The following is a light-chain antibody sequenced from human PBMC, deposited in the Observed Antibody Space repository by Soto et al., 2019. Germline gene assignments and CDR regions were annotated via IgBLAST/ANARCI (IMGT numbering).Light chain of an antibody. Sequence: SVLTQPASVSGSPGQSITISCTGTSSDVGGYNYVSWYQQHPGKAPKLMIYDVSNRPSGVSNRFSGSKSGNTASLTISGLQSEDEADYYCSSHTSSSTLLYVFGTGTKVTVL. CDR1: SSDVGGYNY. J-gene: IGLJ1*01. V-gene: IGLV2-14*01. CDR2: DVS. CDR3: SSHTSSSTLLYV.